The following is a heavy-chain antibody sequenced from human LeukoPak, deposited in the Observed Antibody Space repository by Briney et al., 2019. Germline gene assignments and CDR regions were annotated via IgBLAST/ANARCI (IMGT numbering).Heavy chain of an antibody. CDR1: GFTFSEYW. D-gene: IGHD2-2*01. CDR3: ANGRVGSTSYFFDT. Sequence: GGSLRLPCAASGFTFSEYWMSWVRRAPGKGLEWVANIKQDGSETDYADSVKGRFTVSRDNAKKSAYLQMNSLRVEDTAVYYCANGRVGSTSYFFDTWGQGTLVTVST. CDR2: IKQDGSET. J-gene: IGHJ4*02. V-gene: IGHV3-7*01.